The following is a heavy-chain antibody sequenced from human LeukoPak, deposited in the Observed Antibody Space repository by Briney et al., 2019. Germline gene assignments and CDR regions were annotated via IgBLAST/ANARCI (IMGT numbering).Heavy chain of an antibody. CDR1: GFTLSSYA. CDR3: ARYRRREARPAGNWFDA. CDR2: ISYDGSHK. Sequence: GGSLKLSCAASGFTLSSYATHWVRQAPGKGLEWVAVISYDGSHKYYGYSVKGRFRISRDNSKNTLCLQMNGLIAEDTAVYYCARYRRREARPAGNWFDAWGQGTLVTVSS. J-gene: IGHJ5*02. V-gene: IGHV3-30-3*01. D-gene: IGHD6-6*01.